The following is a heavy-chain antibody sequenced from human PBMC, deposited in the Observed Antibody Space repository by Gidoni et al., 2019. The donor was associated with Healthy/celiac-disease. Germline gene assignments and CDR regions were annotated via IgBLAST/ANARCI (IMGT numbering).Heavy chain of an antibody. Sequence: EVQLLQYGAEAKKPGASLRMSCKGAGSGCSSYWYGRERQVTGKGLEWMGRIESSDSYTNYSPSFQGHVTISAGKSISTAYLPWSSLKASDTAMYYCARHHEGYCSGGSCYPEPHDAFDIWGQGTMVTVSS. J-gene: IGHJ3*02. CDR1: GSGCSSYW. D-gene: IGHD2-15*01. V-gene: IGHV5-10-1*01. CDR2: IESSDSYT. CDR3: ARHHEGYCSGGSCYPEPHDAFDI.